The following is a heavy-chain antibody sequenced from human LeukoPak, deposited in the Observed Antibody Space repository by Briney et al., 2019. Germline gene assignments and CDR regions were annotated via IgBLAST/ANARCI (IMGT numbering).Heavy chain of an antibody. CDR2: IYSGGST. V-gene: IGHV3-66*02. J-gene: IGHJ4*02. D-gene: IGHD6-19*01. Sequence: PGGSLRLSCAASGFTVSSNYMSWVRQAPGEGLEWVSVIYSGGSTYYADSVKGRFTISRDNSKNTLYLQMNSLRAEDTAVYYCARDSPSRGWPLDYWGQGTLVTVSS. CDR1: GFTVSSNY. CDR3: ARDSPSRGWPLDY.